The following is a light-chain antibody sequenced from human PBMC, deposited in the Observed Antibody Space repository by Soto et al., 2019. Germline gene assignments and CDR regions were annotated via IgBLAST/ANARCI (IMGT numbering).Light chain of an antibody. Sequence: QSVLTQPPSVSGAPGQRVTISCTGSSSNIGAGYDVHWYQQLPGTAPKLLIYSNSNRPSGVPDRFSGSKSGTSASLAITGLQAEDEADYYWQSYDSSLSVVFGGGTKLTVL. CDR3: QSYDSSLSVV. CDR1: SSNIGAGYD. J-gene: IGLJ3*02. V-gene: IGLV1-40*01. CDR2: SNS.